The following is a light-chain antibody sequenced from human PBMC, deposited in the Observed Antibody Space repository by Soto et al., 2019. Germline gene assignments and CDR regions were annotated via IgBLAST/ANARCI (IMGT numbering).Light chain of an antibody. CDR1: SSDVGGYNY. CDR2: EVS. CDR3: SSYTASSTWV. V-gene: IGLV2-14*01. Sequence: QSALTQPPSASGSPGQSVTISCTGTSSDVGGYNYVSWYQQHPGKAPKLMIYEVSNRPSGVSDRFSGSRSGNTASLAISGLQPEDEADYYCSSYTASSTWVFGGGTKLTVL. J-gene: IGLJ3*02.